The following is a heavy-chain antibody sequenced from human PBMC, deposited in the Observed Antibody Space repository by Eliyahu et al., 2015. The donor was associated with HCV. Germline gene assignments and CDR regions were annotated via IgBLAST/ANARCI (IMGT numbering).Heavy chain of an antibody. CDR2: IYYSGST. J-gene: IGHJ6*02. CDR3: ARDSGSYYVYYYYYGMDV. Sequence: QLQLQESGPGLVKPSETLSLTCXVSGCSIXXXSYCWGWIRQPPGKGLEWIGSIYYSGSTYYNPSLKSRVTISVDTSKNQFSLKLSSVTAADTAVYYCARDSGSYYVYYYYYGMDVWGQGTTVTVSS. D-gene: IGHD1-26*01. V-gene: IGHV4-39*07. CDR1: GCSIXXXSYC.